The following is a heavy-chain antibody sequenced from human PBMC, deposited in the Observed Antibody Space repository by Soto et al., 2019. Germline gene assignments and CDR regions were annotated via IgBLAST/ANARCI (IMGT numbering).Heavy chain of an antibody. CDR1: GGTVSSHT. V-gene: IGHV1-69*02. Sequence: QVQLVQSGAEVRKPASSLKVSCKASGGTVSSHTISWVRQAPGQGLEWMGRIIPMLGIVNYAQKFQGRVTITADKSTATVYMELSSLGSEDTAVYYCASDAGTTWSFHYWGQGTLVTVSS. CDR2: IIPMLGIV. CDR3: ASDAGTTWSFHY. J-gene: IGHJ4*02. D-gene: IGHD6-13*01.